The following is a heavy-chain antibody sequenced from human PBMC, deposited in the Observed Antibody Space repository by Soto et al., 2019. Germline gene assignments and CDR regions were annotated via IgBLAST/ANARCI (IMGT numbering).Heavy chain of an antibody. CDR2: ISSNGGST. CDR1: GFTFSSYA. D-gene: IGHD2-15*01. CDR3: ARDRYCSGGSCYSFWFDP. Sequence: GGSLRLSCSASGFTFSSYAMHWVRQAPGKGLEYVSAISSNGGSTYYADSVKGRFTISRDNSKNTLYLQMSSLRAEDTAVYYCARDRYCSGGSCYSFWFDPWGQGTLVTVSS. J-gene: IGHJ5*02. V-gene: IGHV3-64D*06.